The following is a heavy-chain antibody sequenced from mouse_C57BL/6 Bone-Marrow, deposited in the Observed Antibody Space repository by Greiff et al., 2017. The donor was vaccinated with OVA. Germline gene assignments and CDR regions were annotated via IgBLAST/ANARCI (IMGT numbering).Heavy chain of an antibody. CDR1: GYTFTDYE. CDR3: TSPYGSSYGWYFDY. Sequence: QVQLQQSGAELVRPGASVTLSCKASGYTFTDYEMHWVKQTPVHGLEWIGAIDPETGGTAYNQKFKGKAILTADNSSSTAYMELRSLTSEDSAVYYCTSPYGSSYGWYFDYWGQGTTLTVSS. V-gene: IGHV1-15*01. D-gene: IGHD1-1*01. J-gene: IGHJ2*01. CDR2: IDPETGGT.